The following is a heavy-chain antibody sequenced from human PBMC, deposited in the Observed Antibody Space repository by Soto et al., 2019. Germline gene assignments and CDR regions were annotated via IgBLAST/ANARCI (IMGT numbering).Heavy chain of an antibody. CDR2: ISSSSSYI. Sequence: PGGSLRLSCAASGFTFSSYSMNWVRQAPGKGLEWVSSISSSSSYIYYADSVKGRFTISRDNAKNSLYLQMNSLRAEDTAVYYCARVGVLLWFGESPSHYYGMDVWGQGTTVTVSS. J-gene: IGHJ6*02. CDR1: GFTFSSYS. CDR3: ARVGVLLWFGESPSHYYGMDV. V-gene: IGHV3-21*01. D-gene: IGHD3-10*01.